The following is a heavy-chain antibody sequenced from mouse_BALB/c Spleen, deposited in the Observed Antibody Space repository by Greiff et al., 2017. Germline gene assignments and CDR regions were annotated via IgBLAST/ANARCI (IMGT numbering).Heavy chain of an antibody. Sequence: VKLMESGAELARPGASVKLSCKASGYTFTSYWMQWVKQRPGQGLEWIGAIYPGDGDTRYTQKFKGKATLTADKSSSTAYMQLSSLASEDSAVYYCARRGSSSYWYFDVWGAGTTVTVSS. D-gene: IGHD1-1*01. J-gene: IGHJ1*01. V-gene: IGHV1-87*01. CDR3: ARRGSSSYWYFDV. CDR2: IYPGDGDT. CDR1: GYTFTSYW.